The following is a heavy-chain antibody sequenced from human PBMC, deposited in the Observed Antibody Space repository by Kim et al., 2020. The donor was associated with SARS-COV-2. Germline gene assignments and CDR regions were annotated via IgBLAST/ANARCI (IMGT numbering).Heavy chain of an antibody. CDR2: VYYTGIT. Sequence: SETLSLTCNVSGDLFSDYYWNWIRQSPGRGLEWIGHVYYTGITNYNPSLKGRVTISVDTSKNQFSLTVNSLTATDTALYYCARSSVDNYGSGTPFDSWGQGILVTVSS. J-gene: IGHJ4*02. D-gene: IGHD3-10*01. CDR3: ARSSVDNYGSGTPFDS. CDR1: GDLFSDYY. V-gene: IGHV4-59*08.